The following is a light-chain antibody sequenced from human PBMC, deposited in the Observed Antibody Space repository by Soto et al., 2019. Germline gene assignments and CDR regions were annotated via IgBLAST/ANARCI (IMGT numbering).Light chain of an antibody. CDR2: AAS. J-gene: IGKJ4*01. V-gene: IGKV1-5*01. Sequence: DIQMTQSPSTQTASVGDKVTNTCRASQIISSWLFWYQQKPGKAPKRLIYAASSLQSGVPSRFSGSGSGTEFTLTISSLQPEDFATYYCLQHNSYPLTFGGGTKV. CDR3: LQHNSYPLT. CDR1: QIISSW.